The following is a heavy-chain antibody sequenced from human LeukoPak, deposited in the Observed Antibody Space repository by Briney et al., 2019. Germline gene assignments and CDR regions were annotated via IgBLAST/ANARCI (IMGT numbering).Heavy chain of an antibody. J-gene: IGHJ6*02. V-gene: IGHV1-46*01. Sequence: ASVKVSCKASAYTFTSYYMHWVRQAPGQGLEWMGIINPSGGSTSYAQKFQGRVTMTWDTSTSTAYMELRSLRSDDTAVYYCARDHGGWYSDYYYYYGMDVWGQGTTVTVSS. CDR3: ARDHGGWYSDYYYYYGMDV. CDR2: INPSGGST. D-gene: IGHD6-19*01. CDR1: AYTFTSYY.